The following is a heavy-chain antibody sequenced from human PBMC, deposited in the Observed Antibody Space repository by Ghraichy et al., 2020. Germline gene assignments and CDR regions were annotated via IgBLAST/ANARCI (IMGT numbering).Heavy chain of an antibody. CDR3: TTMIVVVETIAI. D-gene: IGHD3-22*01. CDR2: IRSKANSDAT. J-gene: IGHJ3*02. V-gene: IGHV3-73*01. Sequence: GGSLRLSCAASGFTFSGSAMHWVRQASGKGLEWVDRIRSKANSDATAYAASVKGRFTISRDDSKNRAYLHMTRLKTEDTAVYYCTTMIVVVETIAIWGQGTMVTVSS. CDR1: GFTFSGSA.